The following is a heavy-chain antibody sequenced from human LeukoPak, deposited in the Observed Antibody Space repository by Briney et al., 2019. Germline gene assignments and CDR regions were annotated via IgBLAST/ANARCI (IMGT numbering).Heavy chain of an antibody. V-gene: IGHV4-39*07. CDR3: ARSDGYSSSWYTVYYYYYMDV. CDR1: GGSISTSNFD. Sequence: SETLSLTCTVSGGSISTSNFDWGWIRQPPGKGLEWIGSIYYSGSTYDNPSLKRRVTISVDTSKNQFSLKLSSVTAADTTVYYCARSDGYSSSWYTVYYYYYMDVWGKGTTVTISS. J-gene: IGHJ6*03. D-gene: IGHD6-13*01. CDR2: IYYSGST.